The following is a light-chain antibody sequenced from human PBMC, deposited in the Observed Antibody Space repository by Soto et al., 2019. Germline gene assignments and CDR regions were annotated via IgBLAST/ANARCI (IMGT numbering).Light chain of an antibody. Sequence: EIVLTQSPSTLSSSPGERATLSCGASQSVRSNLAWYQQKPGQSPRLLIYGASTRATGIPARFSGSGSGTEFTLTISSLQSQDFAVYYCQQYNNWPPITFGQGTRLEIK. CDR3: QQYNNWPPIT. V-gene: IGKV3-15*01. CDR2: GAS. CDR1: QSVRSN. J-gene: IGKJ5*01.